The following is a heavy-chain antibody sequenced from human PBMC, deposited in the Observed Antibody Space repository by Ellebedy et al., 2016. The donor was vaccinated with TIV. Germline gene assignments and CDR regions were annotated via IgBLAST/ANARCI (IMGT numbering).Heavy chain of an antibody. D-gene: IGHD4-17*01. CDR1: GFTFSSYG. CDR3: ARYGDYVWDLKTDY. CDR2: IWYDGINK. Sequence: GGSLRLXCAASGFTFSSYGMHWVRQAPGKGLEWAAVIWYDGINKYYADSVKGRFTISRDNSKNTLYLQMNSLRAEDTAVYYCARYGDYVWDLKTDYWGQGTLVTVSS. J-gene: IGHJ4*02. V-gene: IGHV3-33*01.